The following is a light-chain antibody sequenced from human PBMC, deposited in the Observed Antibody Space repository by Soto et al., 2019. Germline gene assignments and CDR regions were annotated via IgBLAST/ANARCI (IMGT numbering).Light chain of an antibody. CDR1: QSVSSSY. Sequence: EIVLTQSPGTLALSPGERVTLSCRASQSVSSSYLAWYQQKPGQAPRLLIYDASSRATGIPDRFSGSGSGTDFTLTISRLEPEDFAVYYCQQYSSSPYTFGQGTKLEIK. J-gene: IGKJ2*01. CDR3: QQYSSSPYT. V-gene: IGKV3-20*01. CDR2: DAS.